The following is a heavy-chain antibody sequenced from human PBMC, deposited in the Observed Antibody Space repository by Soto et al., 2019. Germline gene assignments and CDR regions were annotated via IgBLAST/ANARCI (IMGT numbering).Heavy chain of an antibody. Sequence: QVQLVQSGAEVKKPGSSVKVSCKTYGGSFSDYAINWVRQAPGQGLEWMGGIIPMYGIANYVPKFQGRVTITADESTRTAYMEVSSLRSEDTALFYCARGYRHGYFYALDVWGQGTTVTVSS. D-gene: IGHD5-18*01. CDR2: IIPMYGIA. CDR3: ARGYRHGYFYALDV. CDR1: GGSFSDYA. V-gene: IGHV1-69*01. J-gene: IGHJ6*02.